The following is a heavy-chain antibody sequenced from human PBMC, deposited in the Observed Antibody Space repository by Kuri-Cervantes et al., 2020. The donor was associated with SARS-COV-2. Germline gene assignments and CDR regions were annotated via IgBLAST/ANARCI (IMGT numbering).Heavy chain of an antibody. CDR2: MNPNSGNT. CDR3: IVYGPGYNWFDP. D-gene: IGHD3-10*01. Sequence: ASVKVSCKASGYTFTSYDINWVRQTTGQGLEWMGWMNPNSGNTGYAQKFQGRVTMTRNTSISTAYMELSSLRSEDTAVYYCIVYGPGYNWFDPWGQGTLVTVSS. J-gene: IGHJ5*02. CDR1: GYTFTSYD. V-gene: IGHV1-8*01.